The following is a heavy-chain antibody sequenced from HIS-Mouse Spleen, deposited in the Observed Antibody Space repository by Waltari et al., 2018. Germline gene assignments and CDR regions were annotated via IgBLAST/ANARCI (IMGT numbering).Heavy chain of an antibody. Sequence: QVQLVPSGAEVKKPGASRKVCCKASGYPLTGNHSPWVRQAPGQGLEWMVWINPNSGGTNYAQKFQGRVTMTRDTSISTAYMELSRLRSDDTAVYYCAREPDAFDIWGQGTMVTVSS. CDR2: INPNSGGT. V-gene: IGHV1-2*02. J-gene: IGHJ3*02. CDR1: GYPLTGNH. CDR3: AREPDAFDI.